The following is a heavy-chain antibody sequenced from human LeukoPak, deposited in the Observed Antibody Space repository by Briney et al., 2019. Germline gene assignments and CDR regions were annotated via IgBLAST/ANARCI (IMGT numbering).Heavy chain of an antibody. CDR1: GFTFSSYG. CDR2: ISYDGSNK. D-gene: IGHD3-10*01. Sequence: GRSLRLSCEASGFTFSSYGMHWVRQAPGKGLEWVAVISYDGSNKYYADSVKGRFTISRDNSKNTLYLQMNSLRAEDTAVYYCAKGRITMVRGVDGMDVWGQGTTVTVSS. V-gene: IGHV3-30*18. J-gene: IGHJ6*02. CDR3: AKGRITMVRGVDGMDV.